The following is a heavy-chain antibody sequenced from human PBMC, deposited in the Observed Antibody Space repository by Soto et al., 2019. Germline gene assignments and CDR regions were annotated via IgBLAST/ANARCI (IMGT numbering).Heavy chain of an antibody. CDR1: GFTFSHYA. J-gene: IGHJ4*02. CDR3: AKDGSHNFDY. CDR2: MSYDGSNE. V-gene: IGHV3-30*18. Sequence: QVQLVESGGGVVQPGRSLRLSCAASGFTFSHYAMHWVGQAPGKGLEWVALMSYDGSNEYYADSVKGRFTISRDNSKNALYLQMNSMRAEDTAVYYCAKDGSHNFDYWGQGNLVTVSS. D-gene: IGHD1-26*01.